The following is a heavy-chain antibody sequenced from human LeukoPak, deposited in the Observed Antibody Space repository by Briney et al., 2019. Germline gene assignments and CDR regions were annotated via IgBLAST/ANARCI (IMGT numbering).Heavy chain of an antibody. Sequence: PGGSLRLSCAASGFTFDDYAMHWVRQAPGKGLEWVSGISWNSGSIGYADSVKGRFTISRDNAKNSLYLQMNSLRAEDTALYYCAKDNLRIAAAGAFDYWGQGTLVTVS. CDR3: AKDNLRIAAAGAFDY. CDR2: ISWNSGSI. D-gene: IGHD6-13*01. V-gene: IGHV3-9*01. CDR1: GFTFDDYA. J-gene: IGHJ4*02.